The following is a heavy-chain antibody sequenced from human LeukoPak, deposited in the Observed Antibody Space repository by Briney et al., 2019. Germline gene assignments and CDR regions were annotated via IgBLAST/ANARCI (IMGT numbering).Heavy chain of an antibody. Sequence: GGSLRLSCAASGFTFSSYSINWARQAPGKGLEWVSSISSGSGYIYYADSVKGRFTISRDDAKNSLYLQMNSLRADDTAVYYCARDGWPGSSYYRPFDYWGQGTLVTVSS. CDR1: GFTFSSYS. D-gene: IGHD6-13*01. CDR2: ISSGSGYI. CDR3: ARDGWPGSSYYRPFDY. J-gene: IGHJ4*02. V-gene: IGHV3-21*01.